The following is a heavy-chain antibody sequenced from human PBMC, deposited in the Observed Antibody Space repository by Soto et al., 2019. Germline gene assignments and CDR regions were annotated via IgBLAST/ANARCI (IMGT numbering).Heavy chain of an antibody. CDR3: ARRQLVVLGKVSLYYYYYGMDV. V-gene: IGHV3-7*01. Sequence: GGSLRLSCAASGFTFSSYWMRWVRQAPGKGLEWVANIKQDGSEKYYVDSVKGRFTISRDNAKNSLYLQMNSLRAEDTAVYYCARRQLVVLGKVSLYYYYYGMDVWGQGTTVTASS. J-gene: IGHJ6*01. CDR2: IKQDGSEK. CDR1: GFTFSSYW. D-gene: IGHD6-6*01.